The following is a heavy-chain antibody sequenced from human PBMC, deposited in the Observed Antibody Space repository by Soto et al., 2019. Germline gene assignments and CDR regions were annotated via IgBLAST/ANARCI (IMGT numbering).Heavy chain of an antibody. J-gene: IGHJ4*02. CDR3: AKAPLQGPGIYFDY. CDR2: ISGSGGST. Sequence: GGSLRLSCAASGFTFSSYAMSWVRQAPGKGLEWVSAISGSGGSTYYADSVKGRFTISRDNSKNTLYLQMNSLRAEDTAVYNCAKAPLQGPGIYFDYWGQGTLVTVSS. D-gene: IGHD1-20*01. CDR1: GFTFSSYA. V-gene: IGHV3-23*01.